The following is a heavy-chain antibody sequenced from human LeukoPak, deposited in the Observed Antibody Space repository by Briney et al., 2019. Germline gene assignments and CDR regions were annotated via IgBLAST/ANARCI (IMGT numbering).Heavy chain of an antibody. CDR3: AGGRSGWYHNFDY. D-gene: IGHD6-19*01. Sequence: GGSLRLSCAASTFTLSSYSMNWVRQAPGKGLEWVSSITSSSSYIYYADSVKGRFTISRDNAKNSLYLQMNSLRAEDTAVYYCAGGRSGWYHNFDYWGQGTLVTVSS. CDR1: TFTLSSYS. J-gene: IGHJ4*02. CDR2: ITSSSSYI. V-gene: IGHV3-21*01.